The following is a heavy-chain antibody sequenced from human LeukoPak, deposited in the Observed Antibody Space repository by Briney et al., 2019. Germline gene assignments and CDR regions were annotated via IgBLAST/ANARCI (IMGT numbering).Heavy chain of an antibody. V-gene: IGHV3-21*04. CDR1: GFTFSSYS. J-gene: IGHJ4*02. D-gene: IGHD6-19*01. CDR2: ISSSSSYI. Sequence: GGSLRLSCAASGFTFSSYSMNWVRQAPGKGLEWVSSISSSSSYIYYSDSVKGRFTISRDNAKNSLYLQMNSLRAEDTALYYCARGSIAVAPADYWGQGTLVTVSS. CDR3: ARGSIAVAPADY.